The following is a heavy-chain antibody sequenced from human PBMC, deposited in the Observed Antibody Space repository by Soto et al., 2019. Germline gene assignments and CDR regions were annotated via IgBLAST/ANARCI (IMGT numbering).Heavy chain of an antibody. CDR3: ARDGGWGLTFYYYYYGMDV. CDR2: INAYNGNT. J-gene: IGHJ6*02. Sequence: ASVKVSCKASGYTFTSYGISWVRQAPGQGLEWMGWINAYNGNTNYAQKLQGRVTMTTDTSTSTAYMELRSLRSDDTAVYYCARDGGWGLTFYYYYYGMDVWGQGTTVTVSS. CDR1: GYTFTSYG. V-gene: IGHV1-18*01. D-gene: IGHD3-16*01.